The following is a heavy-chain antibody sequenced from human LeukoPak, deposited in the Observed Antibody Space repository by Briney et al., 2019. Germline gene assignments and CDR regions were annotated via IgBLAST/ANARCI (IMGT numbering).Heavy chain of an antibody. J-gene: IGHJ6*03. Sequence: GGSLRLSCAASGFTFSSYSMNWVRQAPGKGLEWVSYISSSSSTIYYADSVKGRFTISRDNAKNSLYLQMNSLRAEDTAVYYCARSSSWYDYYYYMDVWGKGTTVTVSS. CDR2: ISSSSSTI. CDR3: ARSSSWYDYYYYMDV. CDR1: GFTFSSYS. V-gene: IGHV3-48*01. D-gene: IGHD6-13*01.